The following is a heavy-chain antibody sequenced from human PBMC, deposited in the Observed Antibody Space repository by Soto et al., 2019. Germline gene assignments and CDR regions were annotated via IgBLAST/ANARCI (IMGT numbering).Heavy chain of an antibody. J-gene: IGHJ4*02. D-gene: IGHD3-22*01. Sequence: QVQLVESGGGVVQPGRSLRLSCAASGFTFSSYGMHWVRQAPGKGLEWVAVISYDGSNKYYADSVKGRFTISRDNSKNTLYLQMNSLRAEDTAVYYCAKDAYDSSCYYSAVWYFDYWGQGTLVTVSS. CDR1: GFTFSSYG. CDR3: AKDAYDSSCYYSAVWYFDY. CDR2: ISYDGSNK. V-gene: IGHV3-30*18.